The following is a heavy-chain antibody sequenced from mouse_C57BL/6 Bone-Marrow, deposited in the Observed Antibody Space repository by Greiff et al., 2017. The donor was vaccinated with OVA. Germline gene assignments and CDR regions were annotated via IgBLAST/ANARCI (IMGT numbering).Heavy chain of an antibody. V-gene: IGHV5-12*01. CDR3: ARPGGNYERHAMDY. D-gene: IGHD2-1*01. Sequence: DVMLVESGGGLVQPGGSLKLSCAASGFTFSDYYMYWVRQTPEKRLEWVAYISNGGGSTYYPDTVKGRFTISRDNAKNTLYLQMSRLKSEEAAMYYGARPGGNYERHAMDYWGQGTSVTVSA. CDR1: GFTFSDYY. J-gene: IGHJ4*01. CDR2: ISNGGGST.